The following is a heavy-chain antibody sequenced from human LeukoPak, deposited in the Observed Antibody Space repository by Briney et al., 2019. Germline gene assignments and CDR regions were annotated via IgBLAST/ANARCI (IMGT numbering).Heavy chain of an antibody. Sequence: GGSLRLSCAASGFTFSSYGMHWVRQAPGKGLEWVAFIRYDGSNKYYADSVKGRFTISRDNSKNTLYLQMNSLRAEDTAVYYCANEEISSSYAIDIWGQGTMVTVSS. J-gene: IGHJ3*02. D-gene: IGHD6-6*01. V-gene: IGHV3-30*02. CDR3: ANEEISSSYAIDI. CDR1: GFTFSSYG. CDR2: IRYDGSNK.